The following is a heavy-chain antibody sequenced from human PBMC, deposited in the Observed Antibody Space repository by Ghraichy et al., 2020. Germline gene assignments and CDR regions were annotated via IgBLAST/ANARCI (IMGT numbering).Heavy chain of an antibody. CDR1: GGSISSSSYY. V-gene: IGHV4-39*01. D-gene: IGHD1-14*01. CDR2: IYYSGST. CDR3: VPEGSNLYGMDV. Sequence: SETLSLTCTVSGGSISSSSYYWGWIRQPPGKGLEWIGSIYYSGSTYYNPSLKSRVTISVDTSKNQFSLKLSSVTAADTAVYYCVPEGSNLYGMDVWGQGTTVTVSS. J-gene: IGHJ6*02.